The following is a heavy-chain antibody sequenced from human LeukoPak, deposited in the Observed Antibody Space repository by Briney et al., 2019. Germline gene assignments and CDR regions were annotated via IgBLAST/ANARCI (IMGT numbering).Heavy chain of an antibody. CDR2: INHSGST. J-gene: IGHJ6*03. CDR1: GGSFSGYY. V-gene: IGHV4-34*01. Sequence: SETLSLTCAVYGGSFSGYYWSWIRQPPGKGLEWIGEINHSGSTNYNPSLKSRVTISVDTSKNQFSLKLSSVTAADTAVYYCARARGPKLNRDVRGKGTTVTVSS. D-gene: IGHD3-10*01. CDR3: ARARGPKLNRDV.